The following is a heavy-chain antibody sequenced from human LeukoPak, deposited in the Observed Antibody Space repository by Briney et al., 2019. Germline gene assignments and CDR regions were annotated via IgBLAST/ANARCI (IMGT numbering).Heavy chain of an antibody. CDR3: ARDYDMLRGMDV. CDR2: IYASGTT. Sequence: PSETLSLTCTVSGGSINSVSYYWNWIRQPAGKGPEWIGRIYASGTTNYNPSLESRVIISVDTSKNQFSLKLSSVTAADTAVYYCARDYDMLRGMDVWGKGTTVTISS. V-gene: IGHV4-61*02. D-gene: IGHD3-9*01. J-gene: IGHJ6*04. CDR1: GGSINSVSYY.